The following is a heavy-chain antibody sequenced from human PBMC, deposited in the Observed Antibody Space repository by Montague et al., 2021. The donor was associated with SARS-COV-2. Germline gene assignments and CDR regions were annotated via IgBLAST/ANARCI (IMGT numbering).Heavy chain of an antibody. J-gene: IGHJ5*01. CDR1: GGSISSHF. V-gene: IGHV4-59*11. D-gene: IGHD1-14*01. CDR2: MNYSCSS. CDR3: VRATAVRGTGKWLDF. Sequence: SETLSLTCTVSGGSISSHFWSWIRQPPGKGLEWIGYMNYSCSSSYNPSLTSRVSVSVDTTKNQFSLTLTPVTAADTAVYYCVRATAVRGTGKWLDFWGQGTPVIVSS.